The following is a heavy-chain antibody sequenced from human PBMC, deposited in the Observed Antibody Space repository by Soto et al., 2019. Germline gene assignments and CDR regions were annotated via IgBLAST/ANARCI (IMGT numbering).Heavy chain of an antibody. CDR3: AKDPLEQGYYYYGMDV. Sequence: QPGGSLRLSCAASVFTFSNYGMHWVRQAPGKGLEWVAVISYDGSNKYYADSVKGRFTISRDNSKNTLFLQMNSLRAEDTAVYYCAKDPLEQGYYYYGMDVWGQGTTVTVSS. V-gene: IGHV3-30*18. J-gene: IGHJ6*02. CDR1: VFTFSNYG. CDR2: ISYDGSNK.